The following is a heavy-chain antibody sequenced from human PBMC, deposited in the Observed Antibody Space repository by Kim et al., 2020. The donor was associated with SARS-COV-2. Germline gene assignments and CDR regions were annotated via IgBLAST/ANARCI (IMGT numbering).Heavy chain of an antibody. J-gene: IGHJ1*01. CDR3: SLRGV. D-gene: IGHD2-8*01. Sequence: SGFTFDNFILTWVRQAPGKGLEWVAGISGGGGGTYYVDSVKCRFTVSRDNSWNTLYLHMSSLTVEDTAAYYCSLRGVWGQGTLV. CDR2: ISGGGGGT. V-gene: IGHV3-23*01. CDR1: GFTFDNFI.